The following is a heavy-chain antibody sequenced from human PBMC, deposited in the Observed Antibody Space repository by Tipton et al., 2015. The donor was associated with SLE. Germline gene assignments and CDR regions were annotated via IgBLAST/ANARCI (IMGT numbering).Heavy chain of an antibody. J-gene: IGHJ3*02. V-gene: IGHV4-61*02. Sequence: TLSLTCTVSGVSISSDSYYWNWIRQPAGKGLEWIGRVYTSGSPYYNPSLEGRVVMSMDKSKNQFSLKLTAVTAADTAVYYCARTLDALDIWGQGTLVTVSS. CDR3: ARTLDALDI. CDR1: GVSISSDSYY. CDR2: VYTSGSP.